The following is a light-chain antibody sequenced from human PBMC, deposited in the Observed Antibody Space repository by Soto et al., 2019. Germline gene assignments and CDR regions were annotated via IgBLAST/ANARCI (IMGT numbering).Light chain of an antibody. CDR2: DAS. CDR1: QSVNYY. J-gene: IGKJ4*01. Sequence: EIVLTQSPATVSLSPGERATLSCRASQSVNYYLAWYQQRPGQVPRLLIYDASNRATGIPDRFSGSGSGTDFTLTISGLEPEDFAVYYCQQRYSWPLTFGGGAKVEIK. CDR3: QQRYSWPLT. V-gene: IGKV3-11*01.